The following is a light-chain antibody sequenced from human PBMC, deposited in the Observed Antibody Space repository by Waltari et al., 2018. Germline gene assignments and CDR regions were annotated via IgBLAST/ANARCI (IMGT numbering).Light chain of an antibody. CDR3: QAWDISTDVV. Sequence: SYEVTQPPSVSVSPGQTVNITCSGDKLGDKYACWYQKKPGQSPVMVIYQNRKRPSGIPERFSGSNSGNTATLTISGTQAMDEADYYCQAWDISTDVVFGGGTKLTVL. CDR2: QNR. CDR1: KLGDKY. V-gene: IGLV3-1*01. J-gene: IGLJ2*01.